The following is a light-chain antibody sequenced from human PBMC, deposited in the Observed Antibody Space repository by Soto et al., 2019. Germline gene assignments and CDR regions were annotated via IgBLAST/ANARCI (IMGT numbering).Light chain of an antibody. J-gene: IGLJ1*01. Sequence: QFVLDQPSSVYWSPRKSLHISCTGTIRDVGSYKLVSWYQQHPGKAPKLMIYEVSKRSSGVSNRFSGSKSGNTASLIISGLQAEDEADYYCCSYAGSSTFYVFGTGTKSPS. CDR2: EVS. CDR3: CSYAGSSTFYV. CDR1: IRDVGSYKL. V-gene: IGLV2-23*02.